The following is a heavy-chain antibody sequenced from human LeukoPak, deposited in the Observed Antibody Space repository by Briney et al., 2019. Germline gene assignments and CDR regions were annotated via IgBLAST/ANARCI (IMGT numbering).Heavy chain of an antibody. J-gene: IGHJ4*02. V-gene: IGHV4-39*01. CDR3: ARAWGSSGVYYFDY. D-gene: IGHD6-19*01. CDR1: GGSISSSSYY. CDR2: IYYAGST. Sequence: SETLSLTCTVSGGSISSSSYYWGWIRQPPGKGLEFIGSIYYAGSTYLNPSLKSRVTILVDAFKNQFSLKLTSVTAADTAVYYCARAWGSSGVYYFDYWGQGSLVTVSS.